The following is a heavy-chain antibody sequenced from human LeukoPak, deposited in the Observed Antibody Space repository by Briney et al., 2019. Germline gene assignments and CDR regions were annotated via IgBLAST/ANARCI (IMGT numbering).Heavy chain of an antibody. J-gene: IGHJ3*02. D-gene: IGHD3-3*01. V-gene: IGHV1-69*13. CDR1: GGTFSSYA. CDR3: ARDYDFWSGYYHNPHANDAFDI. Sequence: SVKVSCKASGGTFSSYAISWVRQAPGQGLEWMGGVIPIFGTANYAQKFQGRVTITADESTSTAYMELSSLRSEDTAVYYCARDYDFWSGYYHNPHANDAFDIWGQGTMVTVSS. CDR2: VIPIFGTA.